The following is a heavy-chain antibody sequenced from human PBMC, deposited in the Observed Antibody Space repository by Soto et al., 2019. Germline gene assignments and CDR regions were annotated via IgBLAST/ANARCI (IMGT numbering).Heavy chain of an antibody. CDR1: GGSISSSSYY. J-gene: IGHJ6*02. V-gene: IGHV4-39*01. D-gene: IGHD3-9*01. CDR2: IYYSGST. Sequence: PSETLSLTCTVSGGSISSSSYYWGWIRQPPGKGLEWIGSIYYSGSTYYNPSLKSRVTISVDTSKNQFSLKLSSVTAADTAVYYCASQRNVLRYFDWSSTPDYYYGMDVWGQGTTVTVSS. CDR3: ASQRNVLRYFDWSSTPDYYYGMDV.